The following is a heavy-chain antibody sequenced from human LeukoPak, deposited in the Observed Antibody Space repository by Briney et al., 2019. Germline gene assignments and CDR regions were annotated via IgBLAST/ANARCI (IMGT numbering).Heavy chain of an antibody. CDR2: ISSSSSYI. CDR1: GFTFSSYS. D-gene: IGHD3-22*01. Sequence: GGSLRLSCAASGFTFSSYSMNWVRQAPGKGLEWVSSISSSSSYIYYADSVKGRFTISRDNAKNSLYLQMNRLRAEDTAVYYCARERSNYYDSSGPGLDAFDIGGQGTMVTVSS. CDR3: ARERSNYYDSSGPGLDAFDI. V-gene: IGHV3-21*01. J-gene: IGHJ3*02.